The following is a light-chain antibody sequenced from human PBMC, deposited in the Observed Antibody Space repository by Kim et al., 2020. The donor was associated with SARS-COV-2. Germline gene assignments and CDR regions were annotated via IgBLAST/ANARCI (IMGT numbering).Light chain of an antibody. CDR2: SAS. J-gene: IGKJ4*01. CDR1: HDISKW. Sequence: DIQMTQSPSILSASVGDRVTITGRASHDISKWLAWYQRRPGKAPKVLIYSASNFESGVPSRFIGSGSGTEFTLTFSSLQPDDFATYYCLQYWSSPLTFGGGTKVDIK. CDR3: LQYWSSPLT. V-gene: IGKV1-5*03.